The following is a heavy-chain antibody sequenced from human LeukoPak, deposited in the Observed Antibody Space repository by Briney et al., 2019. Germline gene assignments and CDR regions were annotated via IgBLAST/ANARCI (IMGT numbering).Heavy chain of an antibody. V-gene: IGHV3-21*05. J-gene: IGHJ4*02. CDR1: GDGFTRHT. CDR3: AREYDSRARFDS. Sequence: GGSLRLSCVGSGDGFTRHTMNWVRRAPGKGLEWISYIRSGSDYIYYADSVKGRFTVSRDNARTSVYLQMNSLRVEDTAIHYCAREYDSRARFDSWGQGTLVTVSS. CDR2: IRSGSDYI. D-gene: IGHD6-13*01.